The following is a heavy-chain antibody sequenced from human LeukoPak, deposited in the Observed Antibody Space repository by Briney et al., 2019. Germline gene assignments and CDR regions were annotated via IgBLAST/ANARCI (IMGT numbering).Heavy chain of an antibody. J-gene: IGHJ4*02. CDR3: ARPVVDCSGGSCSSHFDY. D-gene: IGHD2-15*01. V-gene: IGHV1-2*02. CDR1: GYTFTGYY. Sequence: ASVRVSCKASGYTFTGYYMHWVRQAPGQGLEWMGWINPNSGGTNYAKKFQGRVTMTRDTPISTAYMELSRLRSDDTAVYYCARPVVDCSGGSCSSHFDYWGQGTLVTVSS. CDR2: INPNSGGT.